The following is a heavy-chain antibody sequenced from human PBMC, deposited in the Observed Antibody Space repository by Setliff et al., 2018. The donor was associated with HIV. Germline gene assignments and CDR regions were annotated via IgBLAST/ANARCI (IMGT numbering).Heavy chain of an antibody. D-gene: IGHD5-12*01. CDR3: ALEFGAGIRQIVAGEFYYLDV. J-gene: IGHJ6*03. CDR2: IYTSGST. Sequence: SETLSLTCTVSGGSISSGSYFWSWIRQPAGKGLEWIVQIYTSGSTNYNPSLKSRLTISVDTSENQFSLKLSSVTAADTAVYYCALEFGAGIRQIVAGEFYYLDVWGKGTTVTVSS. V-gene: IGHV4-61*09. CDR1: GGSISSGSYF.